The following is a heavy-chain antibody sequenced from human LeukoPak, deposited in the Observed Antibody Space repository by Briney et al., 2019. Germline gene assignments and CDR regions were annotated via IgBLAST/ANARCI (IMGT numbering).Heavy chain of an antibody. CDR1: GYSISSGYY. CDR2: ISQGGSGSA. D-gene: IGHD6-13*01. V-gene: IGHV4-38-2*01. Sequence: SETLSLTCVVSGYSISSGYYWGWIRQPAEKGLEWIGSISQGGSGSAYYNPSLKSRVTLSVDTSENHFSLTMRSVTAADTAIYYCARVLAAAGSRYFQQWGQGTLVTVSS. CDR3: ARVLAAAGSRYFQQ. J-gene: IGHJ1*01.